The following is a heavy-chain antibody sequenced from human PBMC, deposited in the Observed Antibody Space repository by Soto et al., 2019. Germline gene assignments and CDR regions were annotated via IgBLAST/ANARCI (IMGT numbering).Heavy chain of an antibody. J-gene: IGHJ6*02. D-gene: IGHD4-17*01. CDR3: ARSYGDYAGRYYYGMDV. CDR2: IYYSGST. Sequence: SETLSLTCTVSGFSISSSSYYWGWIRQPPGKGLEWIGSIYYSGSTYYNPSLKSRVTISVDTSKNQFSLKLNSVTAADTAVYHCARSYGDYAGRYYYGMDVWGQGTTVTVSS. V-gene: IGHV4-39*01. CDR1: GFSISSSSYY.